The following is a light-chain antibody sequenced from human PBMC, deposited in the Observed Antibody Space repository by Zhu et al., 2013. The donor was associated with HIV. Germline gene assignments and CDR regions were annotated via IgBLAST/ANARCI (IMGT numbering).Light chain of an antibody. J-gene: IGKJ5*01. CDR2: AAS. CDR1: QGISSW. Sequence: DIQMTQSPSSVSASVGDRVTITCRASQGISSWLAWYQQTPGKAPKLLIYAASTLQSGVPSRFSGSGSGTGFTLTISSLQAEDVATYYCQQYNTYPLTFGQGTRLDIK. V-gene: IGKV1-12*01. CDR3: QQYNTYPLT.